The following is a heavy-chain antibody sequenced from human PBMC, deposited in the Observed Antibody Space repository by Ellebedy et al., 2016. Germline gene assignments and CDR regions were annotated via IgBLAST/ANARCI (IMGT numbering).Heavy chain of an antibody. V-gene: IGHV4-39*01. CDR1: GGSISSSSYY. J-gene: IGHJ2*01. D-gene: IGHD3-16*02. Sequence: SETLSLTCTVSGGSISSSSYYWGWIRQPPGKGLEWIGSIYYSGSTYYNPSPKSRVTISVDTSKNQFSLKLTSVTAADTAVYYCARHLLHPNLRLGELSLNWYFDLWGRGTLVTVSS. CDR3: ARHLLHPNLRLGELSLNWYFDL. CDR2: IYYSGST.